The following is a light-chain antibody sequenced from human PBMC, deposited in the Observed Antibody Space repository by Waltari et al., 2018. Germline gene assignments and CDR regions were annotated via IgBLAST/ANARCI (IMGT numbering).Light chain of an antibody. CDR1: QGVSRS. CDR3: QKYGSLPAT. J-gene: IGKJ4*02. Sequence: VLMTSPRGPPSSSLGGSATPSCRASQGVSRSLAWYQQKPGQAPRLLISDASSRATGIPDRFSGSGSGTDFSLTISRLEPEDFAVYYCQKYGSLPATFGRGTKVEIK. V-gene: IGKV3-20*01. CDR2: DAS.